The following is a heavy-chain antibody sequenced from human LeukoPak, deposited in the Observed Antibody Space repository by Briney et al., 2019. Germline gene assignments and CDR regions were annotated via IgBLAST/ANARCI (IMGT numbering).Heavy chain of an antibody. J-gene: IGHJ4*02. Sequence: GGSLRLSCAASGFSFTDAWMRWVRQAPGKGLEWVGHLKSKAAGGTTDYAAPVKARFIISGDDSKNTLYLQMNSLKTEDAAVYYCTTGNYWGQGTLVTVSS. V-gene: IGHV3-15*01. CDR2: LKSKAAGGTT. CDR1: GFSFTDAW. CDR3: TTGNY.